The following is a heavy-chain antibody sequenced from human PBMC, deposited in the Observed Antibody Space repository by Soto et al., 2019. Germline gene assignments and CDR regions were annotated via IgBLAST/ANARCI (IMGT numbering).Heavy chain of an antibody. CDR3: ARDPVAGRSIFDY. V-gene: IGHV3-33*01. CDR1: GFTFSSYG. J-gene: IGHJ4*02. D-gene: IGHD6-19*01. CDR2: IWYDGSNK. Sequence: GGSLRLSCAASGFTFSSYGMHWVRQAPGKGLEWVAVIWYDGSNKYYADSVKGRFTISRDNSKNTLYLQMNSLRAEDTAVYYCARDPVAGRSIFDYWGQGTLVTVSS.